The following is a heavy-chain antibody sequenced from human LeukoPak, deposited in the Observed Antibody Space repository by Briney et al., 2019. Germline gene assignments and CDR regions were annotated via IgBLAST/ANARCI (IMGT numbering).Heavy chain of an antibody. Sequence: GGSLRLSCAAPGFIFSDYSMNWVRQAPGKGLEWISYVGIDSGNTKYADSVKGRFTISGDNAKKSLYLQMNSLRVEDTAVYYCARVYRFAFDNWGQGTLVTVSS. V-gene: IGHV3-21*05. J-gene: IGHJ4*02. CDR3: ARVYRFAFDN. CDR1: GFIFSDYS. CDR2: VGIDSGNT.